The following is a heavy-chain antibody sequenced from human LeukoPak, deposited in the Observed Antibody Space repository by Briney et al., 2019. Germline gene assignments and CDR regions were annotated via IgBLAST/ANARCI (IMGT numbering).Heavy chain of an antibody. CDR3: ARDRSSCSGGSCTEVLDY. CDR1: GGSISSYY. V-gene: IGHV4-4*07. J-gene: IGHJ4*02. D-gene: IGHD2-15*01. CDR2: ISTSGST. Sequence: SETLSLTCTVSGGSISSYYWSWIRQPAGKGLESIGHISTSGSTNYNPSLKSRVTMSVDTSKNQFSLKLSSVTAADTAVYYCARDRSSCSGGSCTEVLDYWGQGTLVTVSS.